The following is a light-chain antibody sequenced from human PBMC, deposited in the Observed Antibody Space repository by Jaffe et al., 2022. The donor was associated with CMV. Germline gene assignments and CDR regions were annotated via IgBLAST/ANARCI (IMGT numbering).Light chain of an antibody. CDR1: QDISNY. V-gene: IGKV1-33*01. Sequence: DIQLTQSPSSLSASVGDRVTITCQASQDISNYLHWYQQKPGKAPKLLIYDASNLETGVPSRFSGSGSGTDFTFTVSSLQPEDIATYYCQQYEYVPLTFGGGTRVDIK. J-gene: IGKJ4*01. CDR2: DAS. CDR3: QQYEYVPLT.